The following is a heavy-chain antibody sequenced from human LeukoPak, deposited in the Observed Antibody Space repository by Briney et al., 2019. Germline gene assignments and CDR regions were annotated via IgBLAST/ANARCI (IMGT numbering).Heavy chain of an antibody. J-gene: IGHJ4*02. D-gene: IGHD5/OR15-5a*01. CDR3: ARQIASTY. Sequence: SGGSLRLSCAGSGFTFSNYWMTWVRQAPGKGLEWVATIQEDGGEKYYVDSVKGRFTISRDNAKNSLYLQMNSLRAEDTAVYYCARQIASTYWGQGTLVTVSS. CDR2: IQEDGGEK. V-gene: IGHV3-7*01. CDR1: GFTFSNYW.